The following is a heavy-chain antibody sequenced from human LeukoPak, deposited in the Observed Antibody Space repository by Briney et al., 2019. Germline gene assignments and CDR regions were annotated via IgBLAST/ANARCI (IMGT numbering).Heavy chain of an antibody. D-gene: IGHD5-24*01. J-gene: IGHJ3*02. CDR1: GYTFTSNY. Sequence: ASVKVSCKAFGYTFTSNYMHWVRQAPGQGPEWMGVISPSGGSTTYAQKFQGRVTLTRDMSTSTVYMELSSLRSEDTAVYYCARDGYNRIGAFDIWGQGTTVTVSS. CDR3: ARDGYNRIGAFDI. V-gene: IGHV1-46*01. CDR2: ISPSGGST.